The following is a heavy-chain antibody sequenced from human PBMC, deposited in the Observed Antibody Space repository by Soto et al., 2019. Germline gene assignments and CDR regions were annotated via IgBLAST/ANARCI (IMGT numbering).Heavy chain of an antibody. CDR3: ARVIPGAEAWFDP. D-gene: IGHD2-2*01. J-gene: IGHJ5*02. V-gene: IGHV1-18*01. Sequence: ASVKVSCKASGNTFTNFGVTWVRQAPGQGLEWMGWISAYTDDPNYAQKFQGRVTVTIDTSTSTAYLDLRSLTSDDTAVYYCARVIPGAEAWFDPWGQGTLVTVSS. CDR1: GNTFTNFG. CDR2: ISAYTDDP.